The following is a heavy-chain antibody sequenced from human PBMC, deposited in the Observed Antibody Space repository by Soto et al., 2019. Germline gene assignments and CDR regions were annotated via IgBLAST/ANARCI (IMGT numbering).Heavy chain of an antibody. Sequence: QVQLVESGGGLVKPGGSLRLSCAASGFTLSDYYVSWIRQAPGKGLEWVSYIGSSGTTIYYADSVKGRFTISRDNAKNSLYLQMNSLRAEDTAVYYCARGGRDCSGGSCYPWFDPWGQGTLVTVSS. J-gene: IGHJ5*02. CDR3: ARGGRDCSGGSCYPWFDP. CDR2: IGSSGTTI. D-gene: IGHD2-15*01. V-gene: IGHV3-11*01. CDR1: GFTLSDYY.